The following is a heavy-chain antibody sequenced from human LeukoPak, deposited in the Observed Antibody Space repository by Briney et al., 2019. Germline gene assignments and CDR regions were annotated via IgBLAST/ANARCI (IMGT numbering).Heavy chain of an antibody. D-gene: IGHD3-16*01. CDR3: ARDRVGGWAFDI. CDR2: LYSGGTT. J-gene: IGHJ3*02. CDR1: GFTVSSNY. Sequence: QSGGSLRLSCAASGFTVSSNYMTWVRQAPGKGLEWVSVLYSGGTTYYADSVKGRFTISRDNSKNTLYLQMDSLRAEDMAVYYCARDRVGGWAFDIWGQGTMVTVSS. V-gene: IGHV3-53*05.